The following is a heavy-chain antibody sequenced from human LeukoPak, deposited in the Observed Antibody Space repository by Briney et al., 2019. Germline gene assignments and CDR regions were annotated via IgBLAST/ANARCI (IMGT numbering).Heavy chain of an antibody. V-gene: IGHV4-59*01. Sequence: KPSETLSLTCTVSGGSISSYYWSWIRQPPGKGLEWIGHIYYSGSTNYNPSLKSRVTISVDTSKNQFSLKLSSVTAADTAVYYCAREAAAAVPYFDYWGQGTLVTVSS. J-gene: IGHJ4*02. CDR2: IYYSGST. CDR1: GGSISSYY. CDR3: AREAAAAVPYFDY. D-gene: IGHD6-13*01.